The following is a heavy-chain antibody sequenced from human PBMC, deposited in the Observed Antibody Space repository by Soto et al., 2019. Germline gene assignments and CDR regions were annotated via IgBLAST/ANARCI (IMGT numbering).Heavy chain of an antibody. D-gene: IGHD2-2*01. CDR1: SGSFSGYY. CDR2: INHRGST. CDR3: ARKGRYCSSASCYAWWFDS. J-gene: IGHJ5*01. V-gene: IGHV4-34*01. Sequence: SETLSLTCAVYSGSFSGYYWTWIRQPPGKGLEWIGEINHRGSTNYNPSLKSRVTISTDTSMNQFSLKLSSVTAADTAVYYCARKGRYCSSASCYAWWFDSWDQGPLVTVSS.